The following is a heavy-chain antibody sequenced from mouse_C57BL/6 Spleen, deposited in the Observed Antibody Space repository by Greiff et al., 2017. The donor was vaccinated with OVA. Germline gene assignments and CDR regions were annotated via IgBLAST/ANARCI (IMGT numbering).Heavy chain of an antibody. CDR2: IRLKSDNYAT. CDR1: GFTFSNYW. CDR3: TASNWAWFAY. D-gene: IGHD4-1*01. V-gene: IGHV6-3*01. J-gene: IGHJ3*01. Sequence: EVKVEESGGGLVQPGGSMKLSCVASGFTFSNYWMNWVRQSPEKGLEWVAQIRLKSDNYATHYAESVKGRFTISRDDSKSSVYLQMNNLRAEDTGIYYCTASNWAWFAYWGQGTLVTVSA.